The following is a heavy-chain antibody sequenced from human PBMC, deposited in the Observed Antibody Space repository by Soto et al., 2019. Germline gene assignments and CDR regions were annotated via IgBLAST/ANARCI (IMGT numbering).Heavy chain of an antibody. Sequence: QVQLQESGPGLVKPSGTLSLTCAVSGGSISSDNWWSWVRQSPGKGLEWIGEMYHTGTTNYNLSLESRVIISVDKSKNLFSLKLSSVTAADAALYYCARGSTGAGARQYYFEYWGQGALVTVSS. V-gene: IGHV4-4*02. J-gene: IGHJ4*02. D-gene: IGHD2-2*01. CDR2: MYHTGTT. CDR3: ARGSTGAGARQYYFEY. CDR1: GGSISSDNW.